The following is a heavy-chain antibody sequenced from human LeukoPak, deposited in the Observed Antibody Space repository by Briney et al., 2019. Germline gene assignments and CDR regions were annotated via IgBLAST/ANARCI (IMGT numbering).Heavy chain of an antibody. CDR3: AREGYSSSLDY. V-gene: IGHV1-3*03. D-gene: IGHD6-13*01. Sequence: ASVKVSCKASGYTFTSYAMHWVRQAPGQRLEWMGWINAGNGNTKYSQEFQGRVTITRDTSANTVYMELSSLRYEDMVVYYCAREGYSSSLDYWGQGTLVTVSS. CDR1: GYTFTSYA. CDR2: INAGNGNT. J-gene: IGHJ4*02.